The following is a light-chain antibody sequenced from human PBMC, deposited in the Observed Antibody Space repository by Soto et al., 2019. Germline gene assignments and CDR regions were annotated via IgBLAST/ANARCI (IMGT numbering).Light chain of an antibody. CDR3: ATWDDSLNGYV. CDR2: TNN. Sequence: QSVLTQPPSASGTPGQRITISCSGSDSNIGSNTVTWYQQLPRTAPKLLIYTNNQRPSGVPDRFSGSKSGTSASLAISGLQSGDEADYYCATWDDSLNGYVFGTGTKLTVL. V-gene: IGLV1-44*01. CDR1: DSNIGSNT. J-gene: IGLJ1*01.